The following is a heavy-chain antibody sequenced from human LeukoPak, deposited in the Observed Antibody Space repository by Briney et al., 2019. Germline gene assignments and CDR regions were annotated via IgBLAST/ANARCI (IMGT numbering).Heavy chain of an antibody. Sequence: PGGSLRLSCAASGFTFSSYEVNWVRQAPGKGLEWISYISSSGSIMYYADSVKGRFTISRDNAKNSLYLQMNSLRAEGTAVYYCARDSSPYGALDYWGQGILVTVSS. V-gene: IGHV3-48*03. D-gene: IGHD4/OR15-4a*01. CDR3: ARDSSPYGALDY. J-gene: IGHJ4*02. CDR1: GFTFSSYE. CDR2: ISSSGSIM.